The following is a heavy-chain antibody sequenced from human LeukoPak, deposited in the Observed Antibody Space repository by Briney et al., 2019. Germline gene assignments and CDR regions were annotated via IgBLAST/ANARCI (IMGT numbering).Heavy chain of an antibody. CDR2: IIPIFGTA. D-gene: IGHD3-22*01. V-gene: IGHV1-69*05. J-gene: IGHJ5*02. CDR3: AREGSRHDSGNYWLSWFDP. Sequence: SVKVSCKASGGTFSSYAISWVRQAPGQGLEWMGGIIPIFGTANYAQKFQGRVTITTDESTSTAYMELSSLRSEDTAVYYCAREGSRHDSGNYWLSWFDPWGQGTLVIVSS. CDR1: GGTFSSYA.